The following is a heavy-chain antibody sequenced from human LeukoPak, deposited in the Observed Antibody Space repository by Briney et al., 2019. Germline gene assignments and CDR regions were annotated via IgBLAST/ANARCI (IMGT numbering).Heavy chain of an antibody. CDR2: ISWNSVII. CDR1: GFTFDDYA. CDR3: AKGGKNYFYYFDY. J-gene: IGHJ4*02. Sequence: GRSLRLSCAASGFTFDDYAMHWVRQAPGKGLEWVSGISWNSVIIGYADPVKGRFTISRDNAKNSLYLQMNSLRAEDTALYYCAKGGKNYFYYFDYWGQGTLVTVSS. V-gene: IGHV3-9*01. D-gene: IGHD3-16*01.